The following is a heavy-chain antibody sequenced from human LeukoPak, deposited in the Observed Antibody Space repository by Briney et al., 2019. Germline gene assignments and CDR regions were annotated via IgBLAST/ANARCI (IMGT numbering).Heavy chain of an antibody. D-gene: IGHD5-24*01. CDR3: ARGPQEDGYNGCDY. Sequence: PSETLSLTCTVSGGSISSYYWSWIRQPPGKGLEWIGEINHSGSTNYNPSLKSRVTISVDTSKNQFSLKLSSVTAADTAVYYCARGPQEDGYNGCDYWGQGTLVTVSS. CDR2: INHSGST. J-gene: IGHJ4*02. V-gene: IGHV4-34*01. CDR1: GGSISSYY.